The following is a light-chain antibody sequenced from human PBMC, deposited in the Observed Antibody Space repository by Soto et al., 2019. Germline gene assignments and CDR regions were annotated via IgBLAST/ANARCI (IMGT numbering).Light chain of an antibody. CDR1: QSVSSSY. CDR2: GAS. J-gene: IGKJ1*01. Sequence: EIVLTQSPGTLSLSPGEHATLSRRTSQSVSSSYLAWYQQRPGQAPRLLIYGASSRATGIPDRFSGSGSGADVTLTISRLEPEDFAVYYCQQYGSSPRTFGQGTKVDIK. CDR3: QQYGSSPRT. V-gene: IGKV3-20*01.